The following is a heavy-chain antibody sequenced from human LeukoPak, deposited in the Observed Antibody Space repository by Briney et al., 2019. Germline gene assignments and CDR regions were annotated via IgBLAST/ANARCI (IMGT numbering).Heavy chain of an antibody. Sequence: PGGSLRLSCAASGFTFSDYYMSWIRQAPGRGLEWVSYISSRTSDTNYVDSVKGRFTISRDDAKNSLYLQMNSLRAEDTAVYYCTRVGSSGSVDYWGQGTLVTVSS. CDR1: GFTFSDYY. J-gene: IGHJ4*02. CDR2: ISSRTSDT. D-gene: IGHD1-1*01. CDR3: TRVGSSGSVDY. V-gene: IGHV3-11*06.